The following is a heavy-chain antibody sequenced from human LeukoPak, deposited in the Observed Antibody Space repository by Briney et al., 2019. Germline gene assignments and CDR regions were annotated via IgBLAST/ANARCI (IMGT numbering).Heavy chain of an antibody. Sequence: SETLSLTCTVSGGSINSGCYYWGWIRQPPGKGLEWIGSIYYSGSTYYNPSLKSRVTISVDTSNNQCSLNLSSVTAADTAVFARLSFYYGAFDLWGRGTLVTVSS. J-gene: IGHJ2*01. V-gene: IGHV4-39*01. CDR3: LSFYYGAFDL. CDR2: IYYSGST. CDR1: GGSINSGCYY. D-gene: IGHD3-10*01.